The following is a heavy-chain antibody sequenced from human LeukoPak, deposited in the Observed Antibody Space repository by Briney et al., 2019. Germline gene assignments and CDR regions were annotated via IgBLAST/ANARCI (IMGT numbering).Heavy chain of an antibody. D-gene: IGHD3-22*01. Sequence: ASVKVSCKASGYTFTSYGISWVRQAPGQGLEWMGWISAYNGNTNYAQKLQGRVTMTTDTSTSTAYMELRSLRSDDTAVYYCARCQSGDYYDSSGVNYYYYYYMDVWGKGTTVTVSS. CDR3: ARCQSGDYYDSSGVNYYYYYYMDV. J-gene: IGHJ6*03. CDR2: ISAYNGNT. V-gene: IGHV1-18*01. CDR1: GYTFTSYG.